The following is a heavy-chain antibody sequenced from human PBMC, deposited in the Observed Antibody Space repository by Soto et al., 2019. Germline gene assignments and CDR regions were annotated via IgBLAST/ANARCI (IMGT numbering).Heavy chain of an antibody. CDR1: GFTFSSYA. CDR2: ISYDGSNK. CDR3: ARDARIQLWYYGMDV. J-gene: IGHJ6*02. D-gene: IGHD5-18*01. V-gene: IGHV3-30-3*01. Sequence: PGGSLRLSCAASGFTFSSYAMHWVRQAPGKGLEWVAVISYDGSNKYYADSVRGRFTISRDNSKNTLYLQMNSLRAEDTAVYYCARDARIQLWYYGMDVWGQGTTVTVSS.